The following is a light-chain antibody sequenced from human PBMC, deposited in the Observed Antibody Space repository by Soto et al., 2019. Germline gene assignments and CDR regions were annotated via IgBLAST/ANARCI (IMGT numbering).Light chain of an antibody. CDR1: SSNIGINH. CDR2: SSN. CDR3: AGWDDSLGGGV. Sequence: QSVLTQPPSASGTPGQRVTISCSGSSSNIGINHVYWYQHLPGTAPKLLIYSSNQRPSGVPDRFSGSKSGTSASLAITGLRSEDEADYYCAGWDDSLGGGVFGGGTKVTVL. V-gene: IGLV1-47*02. J-gene: IGLJ3*02.